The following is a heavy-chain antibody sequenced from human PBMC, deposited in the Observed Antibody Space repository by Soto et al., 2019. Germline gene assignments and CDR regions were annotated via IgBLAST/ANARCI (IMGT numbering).Heavy chain of an antibody. CDR3: AKGAAIAVAGNVDY. D-gene: IGHD6-19*01. CDR2: INWNSGYM. CDR1: GFTFDDYA. V-gene: IGHV3-9*01. J-gene: IGHJ4*02. Sequence: EVQLVESGGGLVQPGRSLRPSCAASGFTFDDYAVHWVRQVPGKGLEWVSGINWNSGYMAYAEFAKGRFTISRDNAKSSLYLQMNSLRTEDTAMYYCAKGAAIAVAGNVDYWGPGTLVTVSS.